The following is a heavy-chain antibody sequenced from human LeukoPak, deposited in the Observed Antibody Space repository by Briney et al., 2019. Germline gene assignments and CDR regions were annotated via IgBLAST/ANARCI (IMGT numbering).Heavy chain of an antibody. D-gene: IGHD2-2*01. CDR3: AKSGLDIVVVPAARSMDV. V-gene: IGHV3-30*02. Sequence: GGSLGLSCAASGFTFSSYGMHWVRQAPGKGLEWVAFIRYDGSNKYYADSVKGRFTISRDNSKNTLYLQMNSLRAEDTAVYYCAKSGLDIVVVPAARSMDVWGKGTTVTVSS. CDR1: GFTFSSYG. J-gene: IGHJ6*03. CDR2: IRYDGSNK.